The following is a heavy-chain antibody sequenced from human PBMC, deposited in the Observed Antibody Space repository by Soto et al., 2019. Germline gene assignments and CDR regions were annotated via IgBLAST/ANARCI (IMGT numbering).Heavy chain of an antibody. Sequence: GGSLSLSCAASGFTFSSFWMTWVRQAPGKGLEWVANIKHDGSEKYYVESVKGRFTISRDNARNSLFLEMKSLRSEDTAVYSCVRDRSGSYLEGFDYWGQGTLVTGS. V-gene: IGHV3-7*01. CDR1: GFTFSSFW. CDR2: IKHDGSEK. J-gene: IGHJ4*02. CDR3: VRDRSGSYLEGFDY. D-gene: IGHD1-26*01.